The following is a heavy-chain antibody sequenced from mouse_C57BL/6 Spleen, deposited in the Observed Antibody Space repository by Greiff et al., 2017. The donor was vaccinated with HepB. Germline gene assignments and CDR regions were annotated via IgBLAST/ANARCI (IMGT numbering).Heavy chain of an antibody. D-gene: IGHD1-1*01. Sequence: EVQLVESGGDLVKPGGSLKLSCAASGFTFSSYGMSWVRQTPDKRLEWVATISSGGSYTYYPDSVKGRFTISRDNAKNTLYLQMSSLKSEDTAMYYCARLPYGSSYDWYFDVWGTGTTVTVSS. J-gene: IGHJ1*03. CDR1: GFTFSSYG. CDR3: ARLPYGSSYDWYFDV. CDR2: ISSGGSYT. V-gene: IGHV5-6*01.